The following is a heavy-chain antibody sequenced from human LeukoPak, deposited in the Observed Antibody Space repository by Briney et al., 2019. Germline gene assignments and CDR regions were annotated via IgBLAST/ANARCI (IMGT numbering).Heavy chain of an antibody. J-gene: IGHJ4*02. CDR1: GFTFSSYA. V-gene: IGHV3-23*01. CDR3: AFGYYYGSGSYSHYFDY. D-gene: IGHD3-10*01. CDR2: ISGSGGST. Sequence: GGSLRLSCAASGFTFSSYAMSWVRQAPGKGLEWVSAISGSGGSTYYADSVKGRFTISRDNSKNTLYLQMSSLRAEDTAVYYCAFGYYYGSGSYSHYFDYWGQGTLVTVSS.